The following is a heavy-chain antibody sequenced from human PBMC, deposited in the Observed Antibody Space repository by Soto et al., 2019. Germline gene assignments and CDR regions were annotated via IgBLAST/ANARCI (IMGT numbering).Heavy chain of an antibody. Sequence: ASVKVSCKASGYTFTSYGIHWVRRAPGQRLEWTGWINAGNGNTKYSENFQGRVTMTRDTSTSTVFMELSSLRSEDTAVYYCAREAIAVAGRDFYKGMDVWGQGTTVTVSS. CDR1: GYTFTSYG. V-gene: IGHV1-3*01. D-gene: IGHD6-19*01. CDR2: INAGNGNT. CDR3: AREAIAVAGRDFYKGMDV. J-gene: IGHJ6*02.